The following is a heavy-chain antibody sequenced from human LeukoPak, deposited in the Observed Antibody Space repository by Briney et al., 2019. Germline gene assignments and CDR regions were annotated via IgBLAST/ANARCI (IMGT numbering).Heavy chain of an antibody. CDR2: IRGKQDGGAI. CDR1: GFTFVDYA. D-gene: IGHD4-17*01. V-gene: IGHV3-49*04. J-gene: IGHJ6*03. Sequence: GGSLRLSSTASGFTFVDYAMSWGRQAPGKGLGWVGFIRGKQDGGAIEYTASVGGRLSISTDDSTRSAYKRMNRLKTEDTAVYYCARDQLGGDPHGYYYYYMDVWGKGTTVTASS. CDR3: ARDQLGGDPHGYYYYYMDV.